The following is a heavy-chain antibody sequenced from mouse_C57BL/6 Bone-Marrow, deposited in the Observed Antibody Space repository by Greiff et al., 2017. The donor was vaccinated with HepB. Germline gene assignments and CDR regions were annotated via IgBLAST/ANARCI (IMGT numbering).Heavy chain of an antibody. CDR3: ARSYGSSYGYYAMDY. Sequence: QVQLKESGPGLVQPSQSLSITCTVSGFSLTSYGVHWVRQSPGKGLEWLGVIWSGGSTDYNAAFISRLSISKDNSKSQVFFKMNSLQADDTAIYYCARSYGSSYGYYAMDYWGQGTSVTVSS. CDR1: GFSLTSYG. CDR2: IWSGGST. J-gene: IGHJ4*01. D-gene: IGHD1-1*01. V-gene: IGHV2-2*01.